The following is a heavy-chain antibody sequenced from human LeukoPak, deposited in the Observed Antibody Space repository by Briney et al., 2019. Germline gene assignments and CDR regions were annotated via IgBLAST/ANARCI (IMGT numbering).Heavy chain of an antibody. D-gene: IGHD2-8*01. J-gene: IGHJ4*02. CDR2: IHASGSM. CDR1: DASIETYY. CDR3: RRHLTNSSIGIHY. Sequence: SETLSLTCTISDASIETYYWSWIRQPPGKGLEWIAYIHASGSMKYNPSFKSRVTISVTKSRNQISLSLSSVTAADSAVYYCRRHLTNSSIGIHYWGQGPRVTVSS. V-gene: IGHV4-4*09.